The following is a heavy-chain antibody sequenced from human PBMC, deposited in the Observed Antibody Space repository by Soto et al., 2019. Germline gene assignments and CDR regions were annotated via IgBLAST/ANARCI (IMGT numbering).Heavy chain of an antibody. J-gene: IGHJ6*03. CDR3: AMSGYCSSTSGCGSTYSSYYYMDV. Sequence: QVQLQESGPGLVKPSGTLSLTCAVSSGSISSSNWWSWVRQPPGKGLEWIGEIYHSGSTNYNPSLKSRVTISVDKSKNQFSLKLSSVTAADTAVYYCAMSGYCSSTSGCGSTYSSYYYMDVWGKGTTVTVSS. CDR1: SGSISSSNW. V-gene: IGHV4-4*02. D-gene: IGHD2-2*01. CDR2: IYHSGST.